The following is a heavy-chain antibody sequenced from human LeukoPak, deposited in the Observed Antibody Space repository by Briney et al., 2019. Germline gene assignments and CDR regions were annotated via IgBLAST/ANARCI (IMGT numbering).Heavy chain of an antibody. CDR3: ARDPSTGTTTYFDY. J-gene: IGHJ4*02. V-gene: IGHV1-69*05. CDR2: IIPIFGTA. CDR1: GGTFSSYA. Sequence: SVKVSCXASGGTFSSYAISWVRQAPGQGLEWMGGIIPIFGTANYAQKFQGRVTITTDESTSTAYMELSSLRSEDTAVYYCARDPSTGTTTYFDYWGQGTLVTVSS. D-gene: IGHD1-1*01.